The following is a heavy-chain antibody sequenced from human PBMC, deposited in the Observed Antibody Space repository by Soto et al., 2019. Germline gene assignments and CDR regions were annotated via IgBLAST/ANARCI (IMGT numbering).Heavy chain of an antibody. D-gene: IGHD3-10*01. J-gene: IGHJ4*02. CDR3: AKDPTGWFGEFLDY. CDR1: GFTFSSYA. V-gene: IGHV3-23*01. CDR2: ISGSGGST. Sequence: GVLRLSCAASGFTFSSYAMSWVRQAPGKGLEWVSAISGSGGSTYYADSVKGRFTISRDNSKNTLYLQMNSLRAEDTAVYYCAKDPTGWFGEFLDYWGQGTLVTVSS.